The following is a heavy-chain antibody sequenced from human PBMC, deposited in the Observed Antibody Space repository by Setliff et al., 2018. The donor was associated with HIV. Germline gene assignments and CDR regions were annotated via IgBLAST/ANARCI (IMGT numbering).Heavy chain of an antibody. CDR2: IKQDGSEK. CDR3: ARDLNWAFDY. D-gene: IGHD1-1*01. Sequence: GGSLRLSCAASGFTLSNFWMTWVRQAPGKGLEWVASIKQDGSEKNYVDSVKGRFTLPRDNAKNTLYLQMNSLTSEDTAVYYCARDLNWAFDYWGQGILVTVSS. J-gene: IGHJ4*02. V-gene: IGHV3-7*01. CDR1: GFTLSNFW.